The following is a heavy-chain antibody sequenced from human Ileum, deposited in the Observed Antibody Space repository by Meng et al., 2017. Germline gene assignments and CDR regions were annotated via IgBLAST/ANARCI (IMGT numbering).Heavy chain of an antibody. Sequence: QLHRQESVPGLVKRAEARSVTFSFTGDTIIYSSYYWGWVRQPPGQGLEWIGSIYYNGDTYYSPSLKSRASISVDTFKNQFSLKLSSVTAADTAVYYCARPAVTTALGGFDYWGQGTLVTVSS. D-gene: IGHD3-16*01. J-gene: IGHJ4*02. V-gene: IGHV4-39*01. CDR2: IYYNGDT. CDR1: GDTIIYSSYY. CDR3: ARPAVTTALGGFDY.